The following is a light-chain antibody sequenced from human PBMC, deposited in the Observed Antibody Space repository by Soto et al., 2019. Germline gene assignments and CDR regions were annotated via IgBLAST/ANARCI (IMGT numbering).Light chain of an antibody. CDR1: SSDVGAYNY. Sequence: LTQPASVSGSPGQSITISCAGTSSDVGAYNYVSWYQQYPGKAPKLMIYDVSNRPSGISNRFSGSKSANTASLTISGLQAEDEADYYCCSYAGDSAPYVFGTGTKVTVL. V-gene: IGLV2-14*01. CDR2: DVS. CDR3: CSYAGDSAPYV. J-gene: IGLJ1*01.